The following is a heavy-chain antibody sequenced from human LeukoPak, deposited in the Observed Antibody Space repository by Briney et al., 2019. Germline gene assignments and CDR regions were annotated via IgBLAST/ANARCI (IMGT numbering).Heavy chain of an antibody. Sequence: GGSLRLSCATSGFILSSYWMHWVRQVPGKGLVWVSRINSDGSITSYADSVKGRFTISRDNAKNTVYLQMNSLRAEDTAVYYCARAGYYDRSGYYPIDFWGQGNLVTVSS. CDR1: GFILSSYW. D-gene: IGHD3-22*01. CDR2: INSDGSIT. V-gene: IGHV3-74*01. CDR3: ARAGYYDRSGYYPIDF. J-gene: IGHJ4*02.